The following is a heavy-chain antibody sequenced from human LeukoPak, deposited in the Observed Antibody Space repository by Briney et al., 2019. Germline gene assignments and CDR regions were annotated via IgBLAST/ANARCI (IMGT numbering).Heavy chain of an antibody. Sequence: ASVKVSFKASGYNFTSYTISWVRQAPGQGLEWMGWIGAYNGNTNYGQKLQGRVTMTTDTSTSTAYMELRSLRPDDTAVHYCARDEGAPIAAANVWGRGTMVTVSS. V-gene: IGHV1-18*01. D-gene: IGHD6-13*01. CDR1: GYNFTSYT. J-gene: IGHJ3*01. CDR2: IGAYNGNT. CDR3: ARDEGAPIAAANV.